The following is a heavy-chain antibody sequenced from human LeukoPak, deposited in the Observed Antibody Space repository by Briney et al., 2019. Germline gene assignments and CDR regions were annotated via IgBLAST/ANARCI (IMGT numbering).Heavy chain of an antibody. Sequence: GGSLRLSCAASGFTVSSNYMSWVRQAPGKGLEWVSVIYSGGSTYYADSVKGRFTISRDNSKNTLYLQMNSLRAEDTAVYYCGRGGGSYGYYYYYGMDVWGQGTTVTVSS. CDR3: GRGGGSYGYYYYYGMDV. V-gene: IGHV3-53*01. CDR2: IYSGGST. CDR1: GFTVSSNY. D-gene: IGHD1-26*01. J-gene: IGHJ6*02.